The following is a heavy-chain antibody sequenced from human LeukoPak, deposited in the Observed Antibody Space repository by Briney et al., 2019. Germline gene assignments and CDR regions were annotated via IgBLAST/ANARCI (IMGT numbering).Heavy chain of an antibody. Sequence: PSETLSLTCTVSGGSISSGGYYWGWIRQHPGKGLEWIGYIYHSGSTYYNPSLKSRVSISVDTSKNQFSLKLSSVTAADAAVYYSATYRYGSHYYFDYWGQGTLVTVSS. J-gene: IGHJ4*02. CDR3: ATYRYGSHYYFDY. D-gene: IGHD5-18*01. V-gene: IGHV4-31*03. CDR1: GGSISSGGYY. CDR2: IYHSGST.